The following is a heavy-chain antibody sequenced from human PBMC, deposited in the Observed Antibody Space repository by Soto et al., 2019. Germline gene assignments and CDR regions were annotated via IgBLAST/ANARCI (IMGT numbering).Heavy chain of an antibody. J-gene: IGHJ4*02. D-gene: IGHD3-16*01. V-gene: IGHV4-4*02. CDR3: ARINAYHIDS. CDR2: SYHSGAT. CDR1: GCSISSSSW. Sequence: KTXETLSLTCAVAGCSISSSSWWSWVRQPPVKGLEWMGESYHSGATNYNPSLKSRVTISVDKSKKYFSLRLSSVTAADTAGYYWARINAYHIDSWGQGALVTVSS.